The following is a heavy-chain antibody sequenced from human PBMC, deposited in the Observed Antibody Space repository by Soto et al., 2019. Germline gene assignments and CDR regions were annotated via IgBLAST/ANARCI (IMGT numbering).Heavy chain of an antibody. CDR2: ISYDGSEK. Sequence: GGSLRLSCAVSGFTFSSYGMHWVRQAPVKGLEWVAFISYDGSEKYYADSVKGRFTISRDNSKNTLYLQMNSLRAEDTAVFYCEKAGGTTYNYYGVEVWGQGTTVTVYS. D-gene: IGHD1-1*01. J-gene: IGHJ6*01. V-gene: IGHV3-30*18. CDR1: GFTFSSYG. CDR3: EKAGGTTYNYYGVEV.